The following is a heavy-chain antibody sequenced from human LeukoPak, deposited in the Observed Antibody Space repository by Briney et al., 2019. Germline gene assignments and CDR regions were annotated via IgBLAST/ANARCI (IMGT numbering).Heavy chain of an antibody. CDR2: FYYSGST. CDR1: GGSISSSGYS. V-gene: IGHV4-30-4*07. J-gene: IGHJ4*02. CDR3: ASLIQRARFDY. Sequence: SQTLSLTCVVSGGSISSSGYSWSWIRQPPGKGLEWIGYFYYSGSTHYNPSLKSRVTISVDTSKNQFSLNVSSVTAADTAMYYCASLIQRARFDYWGQGALVTVSS.